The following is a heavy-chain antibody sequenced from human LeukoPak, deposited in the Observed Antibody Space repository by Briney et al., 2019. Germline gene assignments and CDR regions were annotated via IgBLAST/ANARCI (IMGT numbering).Heavy chain of an antibody. D-gene: IGHD3-10*01. CDR3: ARDYSATGSFDY. J-gene: IGHJ4*02. CDR1: EFTFSSNE. Sequence: RGSLRLSCAASEFTFSSNEMNWVRQAPGKGLEWVSYISTSGTNIHYADSVKGRFTISRDNAKTLLYLQMNSLRAEDTAVYYCARDYSATGSFDYWGQGTLVTVSS. V-gene: IGHV3-48*03. CDR2: ISTSGTNI.